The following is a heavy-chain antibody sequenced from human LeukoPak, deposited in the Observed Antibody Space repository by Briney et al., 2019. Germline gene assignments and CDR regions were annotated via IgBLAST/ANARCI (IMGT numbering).Heavy chain of an antibody. D-gene: IGHD6-6*01. CDR3: ARSTAARPFVRGAFDI. CDR2: IYTSGST. CDR1: GGSISSYC. V-gene: IGHV4-4*09. Sequence: SETLSLTCTVSGGSISSYCWSWIRQPPGKGLEWIGYIYTSGSTNYNPSLKSRVTISVDTSKNQFSLKLSSVTAADTAVYYCARSTAARPFVRGAFDIWGQGTMVTVSS. J-gene: IGHJ3*02.